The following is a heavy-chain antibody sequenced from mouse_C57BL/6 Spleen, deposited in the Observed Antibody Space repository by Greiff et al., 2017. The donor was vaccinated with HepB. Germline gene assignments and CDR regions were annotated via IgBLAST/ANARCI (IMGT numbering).Heavy chain of an antibody. Sequence: VQLVESGPELVKPGASVKVSCKASGYAFSSSWMNWVKQRPGKGLEWIGRIYPGDGDTNYNGKFTGKATLTADKSSSTAYMQLSSLTSEDSAVYCCAREGFDVCFDYWGQGTTLTVSS. CDR3: AREGFDVCFDY. V-gene: IGHV1-82*01. CDR1: GYAFSSSW. CDR2: IYPGDGDT. J-gene: IGHJ2*01.